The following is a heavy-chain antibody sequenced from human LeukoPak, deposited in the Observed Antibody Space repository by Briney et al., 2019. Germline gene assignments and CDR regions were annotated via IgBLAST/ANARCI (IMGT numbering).Heavy chain of an antibody. CDR3: ARGRSLDLFYFDY. D-gene: IGHD3/OR15-3a*01. Sequence: ASVKVSCKASGYTFTGYYLHWVRQAPGQGLEWMGRINPNSDGTNYAQKFQGRDTMTRDTSISTAYMELSGLRSDDTAVYYWARGRSLDLFYFDYWGQGTLVTVSS. V-gene: IGHV1-2*06. CDR2: INPNSDGT. CDR1: GYTFTGYY. J-gene: IGHJ4*02.